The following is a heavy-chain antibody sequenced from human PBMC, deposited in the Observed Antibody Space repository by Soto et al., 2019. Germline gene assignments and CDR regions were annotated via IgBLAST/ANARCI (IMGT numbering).Heavy chain of an antibody. CDR3: ARDNGDCSGGSCYSPVDY. V-gene: IGHV3-30-3*01. J-gene: IGHJ4*02. CDR1: GFTFSSYA. Sequence: GGSLRLSCAASGFTFSSYAMHWVRQAPGKGLEWLAVISYDGSNKYYADSVKGRFTISRDNSKNTLYLQMNSLRAEDTAVYYCARDNGDCSGGSCYSPVDYWVQGTLGTVSS. D-gene: IGHD2-15*01. CDR2: ISYDGSNK.